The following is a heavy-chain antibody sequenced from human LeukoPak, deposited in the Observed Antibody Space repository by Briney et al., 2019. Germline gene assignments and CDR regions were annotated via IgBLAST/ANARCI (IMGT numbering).Heavy chain of an antibody. CDR3: ARDEYYYDSSGYYFPGGLHY. CDR1: GFTFSSYS. J-gene: IGHJ4*02. D-gene: IGHD3-22*01. V-gene: IGHV3-48*01. CDR2: ISSRSRTI. Sequence: GGSLRLSCAASGFTFSSYSMNWVRQAPGKGLEWVSYISSRSRTIYYADSVKGRFTISRDNAKNSLYLQMNSLRAEDTAVYYCARDEYYYDSSGYYFPGGLHYWGQGTLATVSS.